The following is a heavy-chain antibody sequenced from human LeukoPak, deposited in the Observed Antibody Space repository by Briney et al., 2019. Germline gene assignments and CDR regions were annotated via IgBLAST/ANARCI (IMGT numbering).Heavy chain of an antibody. D-gene: IGHD2-2*01. V-gene: IGHV3-30*02. CDR2: IRYDGSNK. Sequence: GGSLRLSCAASGFTFSSYGMHWVRQAPGKGLEWVAFIRYDGSNKYYADSVKGRFTISRDNSKNTLYLQMNSLRAEDTVVYYCAKGRTIVVVPAVPFDYWGQGTLVTVSS. CDR3: AKGRTIVVVPAVPFDY. CDR1: GFTFSSYG. J-gene: IGHJ4*02.